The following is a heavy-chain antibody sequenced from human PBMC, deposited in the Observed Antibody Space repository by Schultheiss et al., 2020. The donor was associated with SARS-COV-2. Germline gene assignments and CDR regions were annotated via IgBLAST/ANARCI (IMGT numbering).Heavy chain of an antibody. V-gene: IGHV3-33*06. CDR1: GFTFSNYA. D-gene: IGHD3-22*01. CDR2: IWYDGSNK. Sequence: GGSLRLSCAASGFTFSNYAMSWVRQAPGKGLEWVAVIWYDGSNKYYADSVKGRFTIARDNSKNTLYLQMNSLRAEDTAVYYCAKDYYDSSGYPDAFDIWGQGTMVTVSS. J-gene: IGHJ3*02. CDR3: AKDYYDSSGYPDAFDI.